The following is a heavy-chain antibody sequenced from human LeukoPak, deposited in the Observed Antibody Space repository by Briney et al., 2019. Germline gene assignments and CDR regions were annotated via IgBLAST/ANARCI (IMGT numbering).Heavy chain of an antibody. CDR2: IYYSGST. CDR3: ARDRTGYCSSTSCYGVYGMDV. V-gene: IGHV4-59*01. Sequence: SETLSLTCTVSGGPISSYYWSWIRQPPGKGLEWIGYIYYSGSTNYNPSLKSRVTISVDTSKNQFPLKLSSVTAADTAVYYCARDRTGYCSSTSCYGVYGMDVWGQGTTVTVSS. CDR1: GGPISSYY. J-gene: IGHJ6*02. D-gene: IGHD2-2*03.